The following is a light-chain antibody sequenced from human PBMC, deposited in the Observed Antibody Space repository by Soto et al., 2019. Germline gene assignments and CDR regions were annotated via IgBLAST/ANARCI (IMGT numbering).Light chain of an antibody. Sequence: IVLTQSPGTLSLSPLERATLSFSSSQSVSSSYLAWYQQKPGQAPRLLIYGASSRATGIPDRFSGSGSGTDFTLTISRLEPEDFAVYYCQQYGSSPLTCGGGTKGDIK. CDR2: GAS. V-gene: IGKV3-20*01. CDR1: QSVSSSY. CDR3: QQYGSSPLT. J-gene: IGKJ4*01.